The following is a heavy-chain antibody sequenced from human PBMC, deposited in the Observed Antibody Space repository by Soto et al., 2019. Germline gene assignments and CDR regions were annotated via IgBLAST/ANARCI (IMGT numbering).Heavy chain of an antibody. Sequence: SETLSLTCTVSGAFISGYYWSWIRQPAGKGLEWIGRIYTSGSTKYSPSLKSRATMSVDTSKKQFSLKLNSVTAADTAVYYCARESTVAGTDNWFDSWGQGTLVTVSS. CDR3: ARESTVAGTDNWFDS. D-gene: IGHD6-13*01. CDR1: GAFISGYY. V-gene: IGHV4-4*07. CDR2: IYTSGST. J-gene: IGHJ5*01.